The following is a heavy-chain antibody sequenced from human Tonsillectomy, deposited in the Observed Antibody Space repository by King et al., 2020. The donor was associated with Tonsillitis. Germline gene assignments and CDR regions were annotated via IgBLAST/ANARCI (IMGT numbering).Heavy chain of an antibody. J-gene: IGHJ4*02. V-gene: IGHV1-18*04. CDR1: GYSFTTYG. D-gene: IGHD2-21*02. CDR3: ARGFDCGGDCYCSDY. Sequence: VQLVESGPEVKKPGASMKLSCPASGYSFTTYGISWVRQAPGQGLEWMGWISVYNGNTNYAQKIQGRVTMSTDTSTSTAYMELRSLRSDDTAVYYCARGFDCGGDCYCSDYWGQGTLVTVSS. CDR2: ISVYNGNT.